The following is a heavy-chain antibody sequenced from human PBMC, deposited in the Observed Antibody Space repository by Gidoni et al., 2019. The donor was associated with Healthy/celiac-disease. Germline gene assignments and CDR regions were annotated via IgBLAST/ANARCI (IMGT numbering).Heavy chain of an antibody. CDR2: IYYSGST. CDR3: ASVYCGGDCYPVY. D-gene: IGHD2-21*01. CDR1: GGSISSYY. J-gene: IGHJ4*02. V-gene: IGHV4-59*01. Sequence: QVQLQESGPGLVQPSATLSLTCTVPGGSISSYYWSWIRQPPGKGLEWIGYIYYSGSTNYNPSLKSRVTISVDTSKNQFSLKLSSVTAADTAVYYCASVYCGGDCYPVYWGQGTLVTVSS.